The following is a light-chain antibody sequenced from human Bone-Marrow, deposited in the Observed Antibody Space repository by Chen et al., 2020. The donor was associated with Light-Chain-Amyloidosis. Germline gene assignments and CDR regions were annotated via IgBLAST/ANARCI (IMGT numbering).Light chain of an antibody. J-gene: IGKJ2*01. CDR1: QRIINW. CDR3: QQYKSYPYT. Sequence: DIQMTQSPSTLSASAGDRVTITCRASQRIINWMAWYEQEPGKAPKLLIDKASSLESGVPSRFSGSGSATEFTLTISSLMPDDFATYHCQQYKSYPYTFGQGTKLEI. V-gene: IGKV1-5*03. CDR2: KAS.